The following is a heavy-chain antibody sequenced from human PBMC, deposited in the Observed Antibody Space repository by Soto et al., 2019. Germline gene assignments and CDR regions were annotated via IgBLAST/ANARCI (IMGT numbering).Heavy chain of an antibody. Sequence: LSLTCIVSGGSVYSNGHYWGWIRQPPGKGLEWIGSIDNNGVTNYNSSLKSRVTISRDTSKNQFSLRLTSVTAADTAVYYCGKILVGATGHTDADSWGPGTLVTVSS. CDR3: GKILVGATGHTDADS. J-gene: IGHJ4*02. CDR2: IDNNGVT. D-gene: IGHD2-15*01. CDR1: GGSVYSNGHY. V-gene: IGHV4-39*01.